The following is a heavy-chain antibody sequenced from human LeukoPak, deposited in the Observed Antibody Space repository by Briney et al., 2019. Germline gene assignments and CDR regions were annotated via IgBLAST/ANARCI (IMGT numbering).Heavy chain of an antibody. CDR2: IYYSRST. J-gene: IGHJ2*01. Sequence: SETPSLTCTVSGGSISSSRYFWSWIRQPLGKGLEWIGYIYYSRSTNYNPSLKSRVTISVDTSKNQFSLKLSSVTAADTAVYYCARHWGSSSWYVYWYFDLWGRGTLVTVSS. CDR3: ARHWGSSSWYVYWYFDL. D-gene: IGHD6-13*01. V-gene: IGHV4-61*05. CDR1: GGSISSSRYF.